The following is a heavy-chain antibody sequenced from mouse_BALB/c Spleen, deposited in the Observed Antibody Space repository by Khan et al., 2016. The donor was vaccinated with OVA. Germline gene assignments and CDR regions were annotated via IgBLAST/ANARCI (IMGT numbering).Heavy chain of an antibody. CDR3: AHSLLLYAMDY. CDR2: IDPANGKT. Sequence: IQLQQSGAEFVKPGASVRLSCTASGFNIKDTYIHCVKQRPEQGLEWIGKIDPANGKTNYDPKFQGKATMTADTSSNTAYLHLSSLTSEDTVVYYCAHSLLLYAMDYWGHGTSVTVSS. CDR1: GFNIKDTY. D-gene: IGHD1-2*01. J-gene: IGHJ4*01. V-gene: IGHV14-3*02.